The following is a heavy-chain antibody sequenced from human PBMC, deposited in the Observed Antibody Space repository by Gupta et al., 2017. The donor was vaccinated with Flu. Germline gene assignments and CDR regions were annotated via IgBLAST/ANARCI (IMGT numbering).Heavy chain of an antibody. J-gene: IGHJ4*02. CDR1: GFTFDDYT. CDR2: ISWDGGST. CDR3: AKVSGIAVAGWGSYYFDY. V-gene: IGHV3-43*01. Sequence: EVQLVESGGVVVQPGGSLRLSCAASGFTFDDYTMHWVRQAPGKGLEWVSLISWDGGSTYYADSVKGRFTISRDNSKNSLYLQMNSLRTEDTALYYCAKVSGIAVAGWGSYYFDYWGQGTLVTVSS. D-gene: IGHD6-19*01.